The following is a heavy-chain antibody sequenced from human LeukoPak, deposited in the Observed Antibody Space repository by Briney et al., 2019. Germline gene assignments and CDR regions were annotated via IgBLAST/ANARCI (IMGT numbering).Heavy chain of an antibody. CDR3: TRVGSYGYNRDYYYMDV. V-gene: IGHV3-49*04. CDR2: IRSKAYGGTT. Sequence: GGSLRLSCTASGFTFGDYAMSWVRQAPGKGLEWVGFIRSKAYGGTTEYAASVKGRFTISRDDSKSIAYLQMNSLKTEDTAAYYCTRVGSYGYNRDYYYMDVWGKGTTVTISS. D-gene: IGHD5-18*01. CDR1: GFTFGDYA. J-gene: IGHJ6*03.